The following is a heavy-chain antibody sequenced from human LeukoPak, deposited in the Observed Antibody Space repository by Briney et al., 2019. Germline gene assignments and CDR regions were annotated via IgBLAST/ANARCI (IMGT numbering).Heavy chain of an antibody. CDR3: ARDRGSYSHDY. D-gene: IGHD1-26*01. J-gene: IGHJ4*02. CDR2: ISAYNGNT. Sequence: GASVKVSCRASGYTFTSYGISWVRQAPGQGLEWMGWISAYNGNTNYAQKLQGRVTMTTDTSTSTAYVELRSLRSDDTAVYYCARDRGSYSHDYWGQGTLVTVSS. V-gene: IGHV1-18*01. CDR1: GYTFTSYG.